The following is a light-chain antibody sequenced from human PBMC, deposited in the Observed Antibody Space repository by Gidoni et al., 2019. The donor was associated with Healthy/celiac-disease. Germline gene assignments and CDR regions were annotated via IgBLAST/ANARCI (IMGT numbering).Light chain of an antibody. CDR2: DDS. V-gene: IGLV3-21*02. CDR1: NLGSKS. CDR3: QVWDSSSDHAGV. Sequence: SYVLTQPPPVSVAPGQTARITCGGNNLGSKSMHWYQQKPGQAPVLVVYDDSDRPSGIPERFSGSNSGNTATLTISRVEAGDEADYYCQVWDSSSDHAGVFGTGTKVTVL. J-gene: IGLJ1*01.